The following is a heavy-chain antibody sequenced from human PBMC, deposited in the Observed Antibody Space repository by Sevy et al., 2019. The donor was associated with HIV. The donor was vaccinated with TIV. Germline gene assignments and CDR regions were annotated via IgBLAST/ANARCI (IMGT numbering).Heavy chain of an antibody. V-gene: IGHV1-2*06. D-gene: IGHD6-13*01. Sequence: GSVKVSCKASGYTFTGYYMHWVRQAPGQGLERMGRINPNSRGTNYAQKFQGRVTMTRDMSISTAYMELSRLRSDDTAVYYCASWGHSSSWNDYWGQGTLVTVSS. J-gene: IGHJ4*02. CDR3: ASWGHSSSWNDY. CDR2: INPNSRGT. CDR1: GYTFTGYY.